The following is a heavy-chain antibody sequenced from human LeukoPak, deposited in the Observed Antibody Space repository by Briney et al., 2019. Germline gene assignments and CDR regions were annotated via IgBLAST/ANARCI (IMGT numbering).Heavy chain of an antibody. V-gene: IGHV1-69*13. J-gene: IGHJ4*02. CDR1: GGTFSIYA. CDR3: ARGYDTTGYFSY. CDR2: IIPIFGTA. D-gene: IGHD3-22*01. Sequence: ASVNVSCKASGGTFSIYAISWVRQAPGQGLEWMGGIIPIFGTANYAQKFQGRVTITADESTSTAYMELSSLRSEDTAVYYCARGYDTTGYFSYWGQGTLVAVSS.